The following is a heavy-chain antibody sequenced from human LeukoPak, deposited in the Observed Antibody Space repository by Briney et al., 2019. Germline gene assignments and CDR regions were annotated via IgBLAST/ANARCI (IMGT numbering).Heavy chain of an antibody. Sequence: GGSLRLSCAASGFTFSSYSMNWVRQAPGKGLEWVSSISSSSSYIYYADSVKGRFTISRDNAKNSLYLQMNSLRAEDTAVYYCARVSSGYYYFRNDAFDIWGQGTMVTVSS. CDR1: GFTFSSYS. CDR2: ISSSSSYI. V-gene: IGHV3-21*01. D-gene: IGHD3-22*01. CDR3: ARVSSGYYYFRNDAFDI. J-gene: IGHJ3*02.